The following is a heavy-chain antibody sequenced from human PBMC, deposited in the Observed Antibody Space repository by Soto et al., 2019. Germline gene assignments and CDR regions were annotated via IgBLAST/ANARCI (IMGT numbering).Heavy chain of an antibody. Sequence: PGESLKISCKGSGYSFTSYWIGWVRQMPGKGLEWMRIIYPGDSDTRYSPSFQGQVTISADKSISTAYLQWSSLKASDTAMYYCARHPSIAAAGTFAFDIWGQGTMVTVSS. CDR1: GYSFTSYW. D-gene: IGHD6-13*01. CDR3: ARHPSIAAAGTFAFDI. CDR2: IYPGDSDT. J-gene: IGHJ3*02. V-gene: IGHV5-51*01.